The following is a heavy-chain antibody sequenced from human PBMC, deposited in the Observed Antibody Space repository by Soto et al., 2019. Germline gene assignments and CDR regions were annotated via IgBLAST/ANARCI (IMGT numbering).Heavy chain of an antibody. Sequence: GGSLRLSCAASGFTFSSYIMNWVRQAPGKGLEWVSSISSSSSYIYYADSVKGRFTISRDNAKNSLYLQMNSLRAEDTAVYYCARDKPVYYDFWSGPDYWGQGTLVTVSS. CDR1: GFTFSSYI. D-gene: IGHD3-3*01. CDR2: ISSSSSYI. V-gene: IGHV3-21*01. J-gene: IGHJ4*02. CDR3: ARDKPVYYDFWSGPDY.